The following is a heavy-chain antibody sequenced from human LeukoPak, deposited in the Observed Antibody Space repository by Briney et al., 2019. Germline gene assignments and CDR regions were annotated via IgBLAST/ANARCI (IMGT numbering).Heavy chain of an antibody. CDR2: IYHSGST. Sequence: SETLSLTCAVSGVSISSGGYSWSWIRQPPGKGLEWIGYIYHSGSTYYNPSLKSRVTISVDRSKNQFSLKLSSVTAADTAVYYCARGDGYDSKFDYWGQGTLVTVSS. D-gene: IGHD3-22*01. J-gene: IGHJ4*02. CDR1: GVSISSGGYS. V-gene: IGHV4-30-2*01. CDR3: ARGDGYDSKFDY.